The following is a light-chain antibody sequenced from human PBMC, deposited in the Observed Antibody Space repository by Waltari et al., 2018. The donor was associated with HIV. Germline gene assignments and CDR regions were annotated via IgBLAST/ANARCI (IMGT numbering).Light chain of an antibody. V-gene: IGLV1-40*01. CDR3: QSYDSSLSGSWV. J-gene: IGLJ3*02. CDR2: GNI. Sequence: QSVLTQPPSVSGAPGQRVTISCTGSSSNIGAGYDVHWSQHLPGTAPKLLIYGNITRPAGVPDRFSGAKSGTSASLAITGLQAEDEADYYCQSYDSSLSGSWVFGGGTKLTVL. CDR1: SSNIGAGYD.